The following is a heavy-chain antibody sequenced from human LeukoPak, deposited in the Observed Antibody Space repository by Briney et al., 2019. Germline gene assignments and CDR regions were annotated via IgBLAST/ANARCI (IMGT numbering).Heavy chain of an antibody. Sequence: GASVKVSCKASGYTFTGYYMHRVRQAPGQGLEWMGWINPNSGGTNYAQKFQGRVTMTRDTSISTAYMELSRLRSDDTAVYYCARVPLRIAAAGGPDDWGQGTLVTVSS. D-gene: IGHD6-13*01. CDR2: INPNSGGT. CDR1: GYTFTGYY. V-gene: IGHV1-2*02. CDR3: ARVPLRIAAAGGPDD. J-gene: IGHJ4*02.